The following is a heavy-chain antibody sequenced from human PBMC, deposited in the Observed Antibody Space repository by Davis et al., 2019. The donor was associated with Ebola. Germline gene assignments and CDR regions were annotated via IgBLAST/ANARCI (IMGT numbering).Heavy chain of an antibody. CDR1: GFTFSSYA. Sequence: GGSLRLSCEGTGFTFSSYAMSWIRQAPGKGLEWVSYISSSGSTIYYADSVKGRFTISRDNAKNSLYLQMNSLRAEDTAVYYCARELRVRVGIDYWGQGTLVTVSS. D-gene: IGHD3-16*01. CDR3: ARELRVRVGIDY. J-gene: IGHJ4*02. CDR2: ISSSGSTI. V-gene: IGHV3-11*01.